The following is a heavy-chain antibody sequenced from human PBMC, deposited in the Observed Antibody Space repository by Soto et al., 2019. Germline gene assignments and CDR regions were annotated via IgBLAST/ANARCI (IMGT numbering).Heavy chain of an antibody. Sequence: SETLSLTCSVSGGSISSSYWSWIRQPPGKGLEWIGYIYSSGSTNYNPSLESRVTISVDTSKNQFSLKLTSMTAADTAMYYCARLNYGSGSYSWFDPWGQGTLVTVSS. CDR2: IYSSGST. V-gene: IGHV4-59*08. CDR3: ARLNYGSGSYSWFDP. J-gene: IGHJ5*02. CDR1: GGSISSSY. D-gene: IGHD3-10*01.